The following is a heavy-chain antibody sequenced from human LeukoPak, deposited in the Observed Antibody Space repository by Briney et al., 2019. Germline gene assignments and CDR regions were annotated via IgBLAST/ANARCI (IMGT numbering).Heavy chain of an antibody. J-gene: IGHJ4*02. Sequence: ASVKVSCKASGYTFTSYGISWVRQAPGQGLEWMGWISAYNGNTNYAQKLQGRVTMTTDTSTSTAYMELRSLRSDDTAVYYCARFYCSSTSCYPDYFDYWGQGTLVTVSS. D-gene: IGHD2-2*01. CDR3: ARFYCSSTSCYPDYFDY. CDR2: ISAYNGNT. CDR1: GYTFTSYG. V-gene: IGHV1-18*01.